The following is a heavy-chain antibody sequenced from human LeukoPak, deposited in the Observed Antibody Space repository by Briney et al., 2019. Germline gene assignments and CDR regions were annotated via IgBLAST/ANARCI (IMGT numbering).Heavy chain of an antibody. Sequence: SETLSLTCTVSGGSISSSSYYWGWIRQPPGKGLEWIGSIYYSGSTYYNPSLKSRVTISVDTSKSQFSLKLSSVTAADTAVYYCARNYDFWSEQDYWGQGTLVTVSS. CDR1: GGSISSSSYY. J-gene: IGHJ4*02. CDR2: IYYSGST. V-gene: IGHV4-39*01. CDR3: ARNYDFWSEQDY. D-gene: IGHD3-3*01.